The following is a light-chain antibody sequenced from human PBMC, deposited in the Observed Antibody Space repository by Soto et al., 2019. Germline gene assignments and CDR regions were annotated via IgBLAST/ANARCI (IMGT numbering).Light chain of an antibody. CDR3: QQYNDWPRT. J-gene: IGKJ4*01. CDR2: GAS. V-gene: IGKV3-15*01. Sequence: EIVMTQSPATLSVSPGERATLSCRASQSVNSNLAWYQQKPGQAPRILIYGASTRATAIPARFSGSGSGTDFTLTISSLQSEDFAVYCCQQYNDWPRTFGGGTKVEIK. CDR1: QSVNSN.